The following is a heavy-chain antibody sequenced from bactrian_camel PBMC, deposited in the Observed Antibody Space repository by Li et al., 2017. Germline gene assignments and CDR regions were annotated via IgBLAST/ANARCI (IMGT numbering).Heavy chain of an antibody. CDR3: AAQYSSGLLFGPSLYQGDFHF. V-gene: IGHV3S53*01. J-gene: IGHJ6*01. D-gene: IGHD4*01. CDR1: GSIPSSYF. Sequence: HVQLVESGGGSVEAGGSLELSCTFSGSIPSSYFMAWFRQAPGKEREGVAAIDKNGGTSYADSVKGRFTISKDNAKNTLYLQMSSLKPEDTAMYYCAAQYSSGLLFGPSLYQGDFHFWGQGTQVTVS. CDR2: IDKNGGT.